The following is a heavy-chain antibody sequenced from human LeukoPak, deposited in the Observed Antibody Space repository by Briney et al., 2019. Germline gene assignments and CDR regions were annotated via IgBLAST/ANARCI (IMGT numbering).Heavy chain of an antibody. D-gene: IGHD4-17*01. CDR3: ARSTVTTPYFDY. Sequence: KPSETLSLTCTVSGGSISSGDYYWRWIRQPPGKGLEWIGYIYYSGSPYYNPSLKSRVTISVDTSKNQYSLKLSSVTAADTAVYYCARSTVTTPYFDYWGQGTLVTVSS. CDR1: GGSISSGDYY. V-gene: IGHV4-30-4*01. CDR2: IYYSGSP. J-gene: IGHJ4*02.